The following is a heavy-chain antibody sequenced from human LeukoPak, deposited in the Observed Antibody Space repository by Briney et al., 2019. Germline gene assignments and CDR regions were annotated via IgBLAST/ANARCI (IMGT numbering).Heavy chain of an antibody. CDR2: ISTYSGNT. D-gene: IGHD2-21*02. Sequence: ASVKVSCKASGYTFTSYAISWVRQAPGQGLEWMGWISTYSGNTNYAQKLQGRITMTTETSTSTAYMELRSLRSDDTAVHYCARGGSRVVTYGNFDYWGQGTLVTVSS. V-gene: IGHV1-18*01. J-gene: IGHJ4*02. CDR1: GYTFTSYA. CDR3: ARGGSRVVTYGNFDY.